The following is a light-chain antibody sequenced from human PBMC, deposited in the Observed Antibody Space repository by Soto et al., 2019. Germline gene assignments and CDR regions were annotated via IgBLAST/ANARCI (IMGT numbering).Light chain of an antibody. Sequence: EVVITQSPATPSVSPGEIATLSCRASQSVSSSYLAWYQQKPGQAPRLLIYGASNRATGIPDRFSGSGSGTDFTLTISRLEPEDFAVYYCQQYGSSGTFGQGTKVDIK. CDR1: QSVSSSY. V-gene: IGKV3-20*01. CDR3: QQYGSSGT. CDR2: GAS. J-gene: IGKJ1*01.